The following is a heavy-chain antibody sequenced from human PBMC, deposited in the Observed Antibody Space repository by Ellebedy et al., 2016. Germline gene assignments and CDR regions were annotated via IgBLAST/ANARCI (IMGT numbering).Heavy chain of an antibody. D-gene: IGHD1-7*01. V-gene: IGHV1-2*02. CDR2: INPNSGGT. Sequence: ASVKVSXXASGYPFTGYNMHGLRRPPGQGLEWMGWINPNSGGTNYAQKFQGRVTMTRDTSISTAYMELSRLRSDDTAVYYCARVTGGNWNYNPEAFDIWGQGTMVTVSS. J-gene: IGHJ3*02. CDR3: ARVTGGNWNYNPEAFDI. CDR1: GYPFTGYN.